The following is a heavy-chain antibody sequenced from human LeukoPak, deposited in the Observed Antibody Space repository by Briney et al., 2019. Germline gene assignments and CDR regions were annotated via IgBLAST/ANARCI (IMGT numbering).Heavy chain of an antibody. CDR2: IYYSGST. D-gene: IGHD5-24*01. Sequence: NASETMSLTCTVSGGSISSSSYYWGWIRQPPGKGLEWIGSIYYSGSTYYNPSLKSRVTISVDTSKNQFSLKLSSVTAADTAVYYCARLNGYNLGGYYYYYYMDVWGKGTTVTVSS. CDR3: ARLNGYNLGGYYYYYYMDV. J-gene: IGHJ6*03. V-gene: IGHV4-39*01. CDR1: GGSISSSSYY.